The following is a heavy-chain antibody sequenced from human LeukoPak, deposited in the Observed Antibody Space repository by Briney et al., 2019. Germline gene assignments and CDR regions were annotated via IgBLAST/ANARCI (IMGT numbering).Heavy chain of an antibody. CDR1: GFTVSDNY. Sequence: GSLRLSCAASGFTVSDNYLSWVRQAPGKGPQWVSFINSGGYTSYADSVKGRFTISRDNSKNTLYLQLNNLRADDTAVYYCAKGMVRGVPGDYWGQGTLVTVSS. J-gene: IGHJ4*02. CDR2: INSGGYT. D-gene: IGHD3-10*01. CDR3: AKGMVRGVPGDY. V-gene: IGHV3-53*01.